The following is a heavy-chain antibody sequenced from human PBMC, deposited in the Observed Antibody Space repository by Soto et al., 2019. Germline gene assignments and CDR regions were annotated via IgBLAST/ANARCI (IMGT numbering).Heavy chain of an antibody. Sequence: GGSLRLSCAASGFTFGNCAMSWVRQAPGKGLEWVSNINGGGDITYYADSVKGRLTISRDNSKKTLYLQMNSLRAEDSAVYYCGKASCGSNSCYVDYWARGTLFTVP. V-gene: IGHV3-23*01. D-gene: IGHD2-2*01. J-gene: IGHJ4*02. CDR2: INGGGDIT. CDR1: GFTFGNCA. CDR3: GKASCGSNSCYVDY.